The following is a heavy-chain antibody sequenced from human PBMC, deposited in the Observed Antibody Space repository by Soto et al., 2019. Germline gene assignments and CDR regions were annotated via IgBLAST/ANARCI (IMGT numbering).Heavy chain of an antibody. CDR3: ARVLGSGAAAGTIPYYYYYYMDV. D-gene: IGHD6-13*01. V-gene: IGHV4-34*01. CDR1: GGSFSGYY. Sequence: SETLSLTCAVYGGSFSGYYWSWIRQPPGKGLEWIGEINHSGSTNYNPSLKSRVTISVDTSKNQFSLKLSSVTAADTAVYYCARVLGSGAAAGTIPYYYYYYMDVWGKGTTVTVSS. J-gene: IGHJ6*03. CDR2: INHSGST.